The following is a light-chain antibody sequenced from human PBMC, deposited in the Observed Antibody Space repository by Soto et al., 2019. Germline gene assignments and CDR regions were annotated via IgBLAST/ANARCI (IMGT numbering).Light chain of an antibody. Sequence: EIVMTQSPATLSVSLGGRATLSCRASQAVHANLAWYQQKPGQAPRLLIYAASARATGIPPRFSGSGSGTXXXXXXXXLQSEDFAVYFCQHYNDWPFTFGPGTKVDI. CDR3: QHYNDWPFT. CDR1: QAVHAN. V-gene: IGKV3-15*01. J-gene: IGKJ3*01. CDR2: AAS.